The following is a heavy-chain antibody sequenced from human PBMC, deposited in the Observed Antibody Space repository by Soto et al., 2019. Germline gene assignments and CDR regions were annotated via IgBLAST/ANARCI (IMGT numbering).Heavy chain of an antibody. J-gene: IGHJ5*02. V-gene: IGHV3-30*16. CDR2: LSTDGSTP. CDR3: AKSYDLWSPYLSFGDQRDP. Sequence: PGGSLRLSCAASGFIFGSYAMNWVRQVPGKGPEWVAVLSTDGSTPYYADSVRGRFTISRDNSKSTLFLQMNSLRPEDTAIYFCAKSYDLWSPYLSFGDQRDPWRQGTLVTVSS. CDR1: GFIFGSYA. D-gene: IGHD3-3*01.